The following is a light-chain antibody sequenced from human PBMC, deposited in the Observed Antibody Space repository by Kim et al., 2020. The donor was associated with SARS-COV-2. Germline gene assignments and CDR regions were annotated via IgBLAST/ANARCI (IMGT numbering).Light chain of an antibody. CDR3: QAWDRSTRV. CDR1: KLGDKH. CDR2: QAN. J-gene: IGLJ2*01. Sequence: SYELTQPPSVSVSPGQTARITCSGDKLGDKHACWYQQKPGQSPLLVIYQANKRPSGIPERFSGSNSGNTATLTISGTQAMDEADYYCQAWDRSTRVFGGGTQLTVL. V-gene: IGLV3-1*01.